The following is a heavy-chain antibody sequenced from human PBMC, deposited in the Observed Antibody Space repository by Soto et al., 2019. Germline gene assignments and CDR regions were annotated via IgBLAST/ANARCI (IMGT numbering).Heavy chain of an antibody. Sequence: ASVKVSCKASGYTFTSYDINCVRQATGQGLEWMGWMSPNSGNTGYAQKFQGRVTMTRNTSISTAYMELSSLRSEDTAVYYCARVPYSSSWAAFDYWGQGTLVTVSS. CDR2: MSPNSGNT. CDR1: GYTFTSYD. V-gene: IGHV1-8*01. J-gene: IGHJ4*02. CDR3: ARVPYSSSWAAFDY. D-gene: IGHD6-13*01.